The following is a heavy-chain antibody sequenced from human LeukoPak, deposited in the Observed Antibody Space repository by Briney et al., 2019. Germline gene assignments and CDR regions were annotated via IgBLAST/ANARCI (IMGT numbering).Heavy chain of an antibody. V-gene: IGHV1-2*02. Sequence: ASVKVSCKASGYTFTGYHIHWVRQAPGQGLEWVGWINPNSGATKYAQKFQGGVTMTRDTSITTVYMELSRLTTDDTAVYYCARDNYYDSSAYYWGYFDYWGQGTLVTVSS. CDR2: INPNSGAT. J-gene: IGHJ4*02. CDR3: ARDNYYDSSAYYWGYFDY. CDR1: GYTFTGYH. D-gene: IGHD3-22*01.